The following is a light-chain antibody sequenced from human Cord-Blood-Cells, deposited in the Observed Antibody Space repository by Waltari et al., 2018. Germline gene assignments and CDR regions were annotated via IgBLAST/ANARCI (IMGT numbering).Light chain of an antibody. J-gene: IGLJ1*01. CDR1: SSDAGGYNY. V-gene: IGLV2-14*01. CDR3: SSYTSSSTYV. Sequence: SALTQPASVSGSPGQSLTISCTGTSSDAGGYNYVSWYQQHPGKAPKRIIYEVSNRPSGVSNRFSGSKSGNTASLTISGLQAEDEADYYCSSYTSSSTYVFGTGTKVTVL. CDR2: EVS.